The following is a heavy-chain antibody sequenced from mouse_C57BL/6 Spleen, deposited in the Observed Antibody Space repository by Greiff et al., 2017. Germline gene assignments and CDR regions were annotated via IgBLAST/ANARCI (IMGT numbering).Heavy chain of an antibody. D-gene: IGHD1-1*02. V-gene: IGHV14-2*01. CDR1: GFNIKYYY. Sequence: EVQLQQSGAELVKPGASVKLSCTASGFNIKYYYMHWVKQRPEQGLEWIGRIDPADGDTKYAPKFQGKATITADTSSNTAYLQLSSLTSEDTAVYYCARGGRYWYFDGWGTVTTVTV. J-gene: IGHJ1*03. CDR3: ARGGRYWYFDG. CDR2: IDPADGDT.